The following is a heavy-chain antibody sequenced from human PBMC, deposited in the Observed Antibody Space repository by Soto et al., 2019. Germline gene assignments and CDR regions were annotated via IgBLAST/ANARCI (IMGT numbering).Heavy chain of an antibody. V-gene: IGHV3-33*01. CDR2: IWYDGSNK. J-gene: IGHJ4*01. Sequence: GGSLRLSCAASGFTFSSYGMHWVRQAPGKGLEWVAVIWYDGSNKYYADSVKGRFTISRDNSKNTLYLQMNSLRAEDTAVYYCARDPEYYYDSSGYCSPNYYFDYWGQGTLVTVSS. CDR3: ARDPEYYYDSSGYCSPNYYFDY. CDR1: GFTFSSYG. D-gene: IGHD3-22*01.